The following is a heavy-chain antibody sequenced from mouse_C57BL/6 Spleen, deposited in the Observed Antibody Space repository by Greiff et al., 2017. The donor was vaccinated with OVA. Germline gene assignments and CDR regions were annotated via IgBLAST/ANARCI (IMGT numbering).Heavy chain of an antibody. CDR1: GYTFTSYW. V-gene: IGHV1-5*01. D-gene: IGHD1-1*01. Sequence: EVQLQQSGPVLARPGASVKMSCKTSGYTFTSYWMHWVKQRPGQGLEWIGAIYPGNSDTSYNQKFKGKAKLTAVTSASTAYMELSSLTNEDSAVYYCTRERYGSSHFDYWGQGTTLTVSS. J-gene: IGHJ2*01. CDR3: TRERYGSSHFDY. CDR2: IYPGNSDT.